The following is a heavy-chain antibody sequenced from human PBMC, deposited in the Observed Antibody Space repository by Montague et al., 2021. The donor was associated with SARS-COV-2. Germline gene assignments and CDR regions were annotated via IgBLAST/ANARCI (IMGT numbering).Heavy chain of an antibody. CDR1: EITFDDYA. J-gene: IGHJ4*02. D-gene: IGHD3-10*01. Sequence: SLRLSCAASEITFDDYAMHWVRQAPGKGLEWVSGFSWNTGKIGYAESVKGRFTISRDSATNSLYLQMDSLRPEDTALYYCATGGSMVRLDSWGQGILVTVSS. V-gene: IGHV3-9*01. CDR3: ATGGSMVRLDS. CDR2: FSWNTGKI.